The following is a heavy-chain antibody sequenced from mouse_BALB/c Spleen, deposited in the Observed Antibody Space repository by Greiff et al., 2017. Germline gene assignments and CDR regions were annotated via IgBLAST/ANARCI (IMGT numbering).Heavy chain of an antibody. D-gene: IGHD2-5*01. CDR1: GYTFTSYW. V-gene: IGHV1S41*01. Sequence: DLVKPGASVKLSCKASGYTFTSYWINWIKQRPGQGLEWIGRIAPGSGSTYYNEMFKGKATLTVDTSSSTAYIQLSSLSSEDSAVYFYARCDSNSYFDYWGQGTTLTVSS. J-gene: IGHJ2*01. CDR2: IAPGSGST. CDR3: ARCDSNSYFDY.